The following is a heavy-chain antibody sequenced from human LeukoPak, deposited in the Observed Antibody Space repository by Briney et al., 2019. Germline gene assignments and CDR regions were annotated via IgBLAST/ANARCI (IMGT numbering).Heavy chain of an antibody. D-gene: IGHD3-22*01. CDR3: AREVDDSSGYYDYFDY. V-gene: IGHV3-21*01. CDR2: ISSSSSYI. J-gene: IGHJ4*02. CDR1: GFTLSSYE. Sequence: GASLRLSCAASGFTLSSYEMNWVRQAPGKGLEWVSSISSSSSYIYYADSVKGRFTISRDNAKNSLYLQMNSLRAEDTAVYYCAREVDDSSGYYDYFDYWGQGALVTVSS.